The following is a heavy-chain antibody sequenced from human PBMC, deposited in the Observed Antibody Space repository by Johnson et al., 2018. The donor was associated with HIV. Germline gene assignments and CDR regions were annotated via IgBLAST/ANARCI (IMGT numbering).Heavy chain of an antibody. V-gene: IGHV3-30*02. Sequence: VQLVESGGGLVQPGGSLRLSCAGSGFTFSSYGMHWVRQAPGKGLEWVAFIRYDGSNKYYADSVKGRFTISRDNSKNTLYLQMNSLRVEDTAVYYCAREVYSNFDFDAFDIWGQGTMVTVSS. CDR2: IRYDGSNK. CDR3: AREVYSNFDFDAFDI. J-gene: IGHJ3*02. D-gene: IGHD6-13*01. CDR1: GFTFSSYG.